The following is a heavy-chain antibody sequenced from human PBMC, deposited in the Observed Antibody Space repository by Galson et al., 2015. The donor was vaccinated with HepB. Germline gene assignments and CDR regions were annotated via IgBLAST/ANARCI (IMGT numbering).Heavy chain of an antibody. Sequence: WVRQAPGKGLEYVSAMSGNTGDTYYADSVKGRFTISRDNSKNTLYLQMNSLRAEDTAVYYCAKRGPGYCSSTTCYKSFDYWGQGTQVTVSS. CDR2: MSGNTGDT. J-gene: IGHJ4*02. CDR3: AKRGPGYCSSTTCYKSFDY. D-gene: IGHD2-2*02. V-gene: IGHV3-23*01.